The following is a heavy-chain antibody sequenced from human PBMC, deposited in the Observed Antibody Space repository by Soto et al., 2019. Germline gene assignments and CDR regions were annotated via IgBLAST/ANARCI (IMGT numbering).Heavy chain of an antibody. D-gene: IGHD3-22*01. CDR1: GFSLSTSGVG. CDR2: IYWNDEK. V-gene: IGHV2-5*01. Sequence: QITLKESGPPLVTPTQTLTLTCTFSGFSLSTSGVGVGWIRQPPGTALEWLALIYWNDEKRYSPSLMSRLTRTKDTSKNHVVLTITNMDTVDTATYYCAHGDPAYYDSTTYYRGTYFQHWGQGTLVTVSS. CDR3: AHGDPAYYDSTTYYRGTYFQH. J-gene: IGHJ1*01.